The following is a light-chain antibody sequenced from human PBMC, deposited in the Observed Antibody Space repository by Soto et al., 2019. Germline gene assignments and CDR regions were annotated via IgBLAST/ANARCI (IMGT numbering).Light chain of an antibody. CDR1: QSVSSSY. CDR2: GAS. V-gene: IGKV3-20*01. CDR3: QQCDNSKIT. J-gene: IGKJ5*01. Sequence: EIVLTQSPGTLSLSPGERATLSCRASQSVSSSYLAWYQKKPGQAPRLLIYGASNRATGIPDRFSGRGSGTDFTLTISRLEPEDFAVYYCQQCDNSKITFGQGTRLEI.